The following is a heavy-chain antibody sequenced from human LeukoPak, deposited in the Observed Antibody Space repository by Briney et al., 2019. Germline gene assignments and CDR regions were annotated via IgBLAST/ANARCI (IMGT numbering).Heavy chain of an antibody. CDR2: IWYDGSNK. J-gene: IGHJ6*02. V-gene: IGHV3-33*01. CDR3: ARDQRFLAWYYYYGMDV. CDR1: GFTFSSYG. Sequence: GRSLRLSCAASGFTFSSYGMHWVRQAPGKGLEWVAVIWYDGSNKYYADSVKGRFTISRDNSKNTLYLQMNSLRAEDTAVYYCARDQRFLAWYYYYGMDVWGQGTTVTVSS. D-gene: IGHD3/OR15-3a*01.